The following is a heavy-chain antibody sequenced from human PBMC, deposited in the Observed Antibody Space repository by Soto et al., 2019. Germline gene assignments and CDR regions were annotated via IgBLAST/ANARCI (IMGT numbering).Heavy chain of an antibody. CDR3: ESRDPGTSVDY. CDR2: IYRTGST. Sequence: SETLSLTCAVSGGSFTSNNWWTWVRQPPGQGLEWIGEIYRTGSTNYNPSLKSRVTISLDKSEKQISLKVTSLTAADTAVYYCESRDPGTSVDYWGQGTLVTSPQ. V-gene: IGHV4-4*02. J-gene: IGHJ4*02. D-gene: IGHD1-7*01. CDR1: GGSFTSNNW.